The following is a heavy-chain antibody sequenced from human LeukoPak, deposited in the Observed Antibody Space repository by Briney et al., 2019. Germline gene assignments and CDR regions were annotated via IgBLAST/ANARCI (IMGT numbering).Heavy chain of an antibody. J-gene: IGHJ4*02. CDR2: FYSVGST. V-gene: IGHV3-53*01. Sequence: PGGSLRLSCAASGFTLSSNYMSWGRQAPGKGLEWVSVFYSVGSTYYADSVKGRFTISRDNSKNTLYLQMNSLRAEDTAVYYCARGLDYGDYFDCWGQGTLVTVSS. D-gene: IGHD4-17*01. CDR3: ARGLDYGDYFDC. CDR1: GFTLSSNY.